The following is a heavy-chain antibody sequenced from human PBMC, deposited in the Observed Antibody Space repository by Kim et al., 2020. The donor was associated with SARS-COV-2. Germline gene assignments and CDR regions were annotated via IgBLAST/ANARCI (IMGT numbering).Heavy chain of an antibody. CDR3: ARDSSSWYVEGYNWFDP. V-gene: IGHV1-3*01. Sequence: FQGRVTITRDTSASTADMELSSLRSEDTAVYYCARDSSSWYVEGYNWFDPWGQGTLVTVSS. D-gene: IGHD6-13*01. J-gene: IGHJ5*02.